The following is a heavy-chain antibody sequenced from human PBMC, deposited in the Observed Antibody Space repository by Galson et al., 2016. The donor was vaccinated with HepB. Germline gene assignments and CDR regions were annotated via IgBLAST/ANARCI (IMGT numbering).Heavy chain of an antibody. V-gene: IGHV1-2*02. Sequence: SVKVSCKASGYTFSAYYMHWVRQVPGQGLEWMGWINPNSGDTNYAQRFQGRVTLTRDTSISTAFLELSGLTSDDTAVYYCARGKSTSKNWYRSAFDVWGQGTVVTVSS. CDR3: ARGKSTSKNWYRSAFDV. CDR2: INPNSGDT. CDR1: GYTFSAYY. D-gene: IGHD6-13*01. J-gene: IGHJ3*01.